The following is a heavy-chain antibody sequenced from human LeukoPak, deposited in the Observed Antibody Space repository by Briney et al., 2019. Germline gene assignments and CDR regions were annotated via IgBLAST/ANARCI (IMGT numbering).Heavy chain of an antibody. J-gene: IGHJ4*02. CDR3: ARDRIAVAGTL. Sequence: GGSLRLSCAASGFTFRSYEMSWVRQAPGKGLEWVSSISSTGNTIYYADSVKGRFTISRDNAKNSLYLQMSSLETEDTAVYYCARDRIAVAGTLWGQGTLVTVSS. V-gene: IGHV3-48*03. CDR2: ISSTGNTI. D-gene: IGHD6-19*01. CDR1: GFTFRSYE.